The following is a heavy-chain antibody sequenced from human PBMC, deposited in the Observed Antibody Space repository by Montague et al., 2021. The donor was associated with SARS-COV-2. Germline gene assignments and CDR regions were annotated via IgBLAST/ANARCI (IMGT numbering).Heavy chain of an antibody. CDR2: IVNSWST. CDR3: ARAIRGYSYDEAFDI. J-gene: IGHJ3*02. V-gene: IGHV4-39*01. Sequence: SETLSLTCTVSGGSISSSIYYRGRTRQPPGKGPEWMGNIVNSWSTDYNPSLKSRVTISVDTSKNPFSLKLSSVTAAEAAVYYCARAIRGYSYDEAFDIWGPVTLVTVFS. D-gene: IGHD5-18*01. CDR1: GGSISSSIYY.